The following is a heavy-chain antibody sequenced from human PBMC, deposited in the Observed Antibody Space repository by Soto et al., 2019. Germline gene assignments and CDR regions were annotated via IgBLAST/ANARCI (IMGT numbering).Heavy chain of an antibody. J-gene: IGHJ5*02. D-gene: IGHD6-13*01. CDR3: AREYSSSWYGWFDP. V-gene: IGHV4-59*12. CDR2: IHYSGST. CDR1: GGSISGSY. Sequence: PSETLSLTCTVSGGSISGSYWSWIRQTHGKVLEWVGYIHYSGSTNYNPSLKSRVTMSVDTSKNQFSLKLSSVTAADTAVYYCAREYSSSWYGWFDPWGQGTLVTVSS.